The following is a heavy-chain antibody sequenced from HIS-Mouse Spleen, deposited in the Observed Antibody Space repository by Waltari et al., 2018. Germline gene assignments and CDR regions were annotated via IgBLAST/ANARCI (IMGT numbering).Heavy chain of an antibody. V-gene: IGHV3-30*18. CDR3: AKASSGWLDY. D-gene: IGHD6-19*01. Sequence: QVQLVESGGGVVQPGRSLRLSCAASGFTFSSYGMHWVRTAPGKGLEWVEIISYDGSNKYYADSVKGRFTLSRDNSKNTLYLQRNSLRAEDTAVYYCAKASSGWLDYWGQGTLVTVSS. CDR1: GFTFSSYG. CDR2: ISYDGSNK. J-gene: IGHJ4*02.